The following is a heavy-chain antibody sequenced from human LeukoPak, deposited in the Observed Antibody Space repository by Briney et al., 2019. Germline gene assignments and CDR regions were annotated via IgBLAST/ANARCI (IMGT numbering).Heavy chain of an antibody. Sequence: ASVKVSCKASGYTFTGYYMHWVRQAPGQGLEWMGWINPNSGGTNYAQKFQGRVTMTRDTSISTAYMELSRLRSEDTAVYYCARDRLPYSSSWSEFDYWGQGTLVTVSS. CDR2: INPNSGGT. V-gene: IGHV1-2*02. D-gene: IGHD6-13*01. CDR3: ARDRLPYSSSWSEFDY. CDR1: GYTFTGYY. J-gene: IGHJ4*02.